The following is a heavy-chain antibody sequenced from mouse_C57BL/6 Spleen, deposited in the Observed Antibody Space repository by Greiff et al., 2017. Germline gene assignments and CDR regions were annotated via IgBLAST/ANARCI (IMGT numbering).Heavy chain of an antibody. Sequence: VQLQESGAELVKPGASVKISCKASGYAFSSYWMNWVKQRPGKGLEWIGQIYPGDGDTNYNGKLRGKATLTADKSSSTAYMQLSSLSSEDSAVYFCASSTDDHSGDICYWGPGTSVTVSS. V-gene: IGHV1-80*01. CDR3: ASSTDDHSGDICY. D-gene: IGHD2-13*01. J-gene: IGHJ4*01. CDR2: IYPGDGDT. CDR1: GYAFSSYW.